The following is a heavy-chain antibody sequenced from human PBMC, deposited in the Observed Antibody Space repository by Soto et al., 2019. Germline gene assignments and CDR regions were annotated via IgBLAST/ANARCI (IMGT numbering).Heavy chain of an antibody. Sequence: VGSLRLSCAASGFTFSDYYMSWIRQAPGKGLEWVSYISSSSSYTNYADSVKGRFTISRDNAKNSLYLQMSGLRVEDTAVYYCAKDRYCSATSCQDFGSWGQGTLVTVSP. V-gene: IGHV3-11*05. CDR2: ISSSSSYT. D-gene: IGHD2-2*01. CDR3: AKDRYCSATSCQDFGS. J-gene: IGHJ4*02. CDR1: GFTFSDYY.